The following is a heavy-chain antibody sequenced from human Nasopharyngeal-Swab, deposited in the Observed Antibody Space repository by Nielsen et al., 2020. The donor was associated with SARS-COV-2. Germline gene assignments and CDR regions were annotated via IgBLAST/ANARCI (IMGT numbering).Heavy chain of an antibody. Sequence: ASVKVSCKASGYTFTSYYMHWVRQAPGQGLVWMGIINPSGGSTSYAQKFQGRVTMTRDTSTSTVYMELSSLRSEDTAVYYCARGFFGRLGELSFGYGDYGWFDPWGQGTLVTVSS. V-gene: IGHV1-46*01. CDR2: INPSGGST. CDR1: GYTFTSYY. J-gene: IGHJ5*02. D-gene: IGHD3-16*02. CDR3: ARGFFGRLGELSFGYGDYGWFDP.